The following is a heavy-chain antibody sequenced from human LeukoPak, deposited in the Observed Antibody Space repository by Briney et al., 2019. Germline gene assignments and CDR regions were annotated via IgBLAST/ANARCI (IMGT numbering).Heavy chain of an antibody. CDR2: IYYSGST. CDR1: GYSISSGYY. J-gene: IGHJ3*02. CDR3: ARGLGARDAFDI. Sequence: SETLSLTCTVSGYSISSGYYWGWIRQPPGKGLEWIGSIYYSGSTYYNPSLKSRVTISVDTSKNQFSLKLSSVTAADTAVYYCARGLGARDAFDIWGQGTMVTVSS. V-gene: IGHV4-38-2*02. D-gene: IGHD1-26*01.